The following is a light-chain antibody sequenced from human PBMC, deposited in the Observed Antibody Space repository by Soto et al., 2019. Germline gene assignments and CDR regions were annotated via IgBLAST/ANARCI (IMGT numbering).Light chain of an antibody. J-gene: IGLJ3*02. Sequence: QSVLTQPPSASGTPGQGVTISCSGSTSNVGSSAVNWYQVFPGTAPKLLIYRDDQRPSGVPDRFSGSKSGTSASLAIIGLQSEEEADYYCAAWDDSLSSVLFGAGTKLTVL. V-gene: IGLV1-44*01. CDR1: TSNVGSSA. CDR2: RDD. CDR3: AAWDDSLSSVL.